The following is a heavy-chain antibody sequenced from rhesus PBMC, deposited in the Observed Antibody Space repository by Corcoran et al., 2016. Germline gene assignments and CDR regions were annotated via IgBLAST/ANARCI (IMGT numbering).Heavy chain of an antibody. CDR3: ARDYYGSGYSDY. CDR2: IYGSGGST. Sequence: QVQLQESGPGLVKPSETLPPTCAVPVGPLSSNTLSWIRQPPGKGLEWIGRIYGSGGSTDYNPSLKSRVTISTDTSKNQFSLKLSSVTAADTAVYYCARDYYGSGYSDYWGQGVLVTVSS. CDR1: VGPLSSNT. D-gene: IGHD3-28*01. J-gene: IGHJ4*01. V-gene: IGHV4-160*01.